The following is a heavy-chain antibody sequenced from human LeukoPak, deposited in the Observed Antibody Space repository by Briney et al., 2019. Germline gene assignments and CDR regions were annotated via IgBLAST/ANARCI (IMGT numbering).Heavy chain of an antibody. Sequence: ASVKVSCKASGYTFTGYYMHWVRQAPGQGLEWMGRINPNSGGTKYAQKFQGRVTMTRDTSISTAYMELSRLRSDDTAVYYCARSTGYSSGHSDYWGQGALVTVSS. J-gene: IGHJ4*02. CDR1: GYTFTGYY. V-gene: IGHV1-2*06. CDR3: ARSTGYSSGHSDY. D-gene: IGHD6-19*01. CDR2: INPNSGGT.